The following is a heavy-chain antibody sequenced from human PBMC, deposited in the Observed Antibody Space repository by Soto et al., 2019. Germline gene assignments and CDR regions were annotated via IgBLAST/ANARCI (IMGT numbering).Heavy chain of an antibody. CDR2: IYTSGST. CDR1: GGSISSYY. J-gene: IGHJ4*02. V-gene: IGHV4-4*07. CDR3: ARDPDYYDSSGPVDY. Sequence: SETLSLTCTVSGGSISSYYWSWIRQPAGKGLEWIGRIYTSGSTNYNPSLKSRVAMSVDTSKNQFSLKLSSVTAADTAVYYCARDPDYYDSSGPVDYWGQGTLVTVSS. D-gene: IGHD3-22*01.